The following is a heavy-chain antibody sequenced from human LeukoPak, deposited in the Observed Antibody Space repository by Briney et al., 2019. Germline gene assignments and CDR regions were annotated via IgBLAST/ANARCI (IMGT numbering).Heavy chain of an antibody. D-gene: IGHD2-2*01. Sequence: GGALRLSCADSGFTFSGYSMNWVRQAPGKGLEWVSSITSSSSYIYYADSVKGRFTISRDNAKNSLYLQMNSLRAEDTAVYYCARGGTSWTLPNDYWGQGTLVTVS. CDR2: ITSSSSYI. V-gene: IGHV3-21*01. CDR1: GFTFSGYS. CDR3: ARGGTSWTLPNDY. J-gene: IGHJ4*02.